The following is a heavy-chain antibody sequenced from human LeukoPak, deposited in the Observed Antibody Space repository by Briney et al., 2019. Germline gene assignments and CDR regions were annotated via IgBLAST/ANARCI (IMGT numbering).Heavy chain of an antibody. CDR2: VNPNSGGT. Sequence: ASVKVSCKASGYTFTGYYMHWVRQAPGQGLEWMGWVNPNSGGTNYAQKFQGRVTMTRDTSISTAYMELSRLRSDDTAVYYCARGPARGNWFDPWGQGTLVTVSS. V-gene: IGHV1-2*02. CDR1: GYTFTGYY. CDR3: ARGPARGNWFDP. J-gene: IGHJ5*02.